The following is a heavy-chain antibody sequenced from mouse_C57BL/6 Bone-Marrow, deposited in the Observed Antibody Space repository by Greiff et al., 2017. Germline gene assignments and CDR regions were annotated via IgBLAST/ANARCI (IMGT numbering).Heavy chain of an antibody. CDR1: GFTFSSYA. D-gene: IGHD3-3*01. J-gene: IGHJ2*01. CDR2: ISDGGSYT. V-gene: IGHV5-4*01. CDR3: ARDRGQLTLNYLDY. Sequence: EVQLVESGGGLVKPGGSLKLSCAASGFTFSSYAMSWVRQTPEKRLEWVATISDGGSYTYYPDNVKGRFTISRDNATNNLYLQMSHLKSEDTAMYYCARDRGQLTLNYLDYWGQGTTLTVAS.